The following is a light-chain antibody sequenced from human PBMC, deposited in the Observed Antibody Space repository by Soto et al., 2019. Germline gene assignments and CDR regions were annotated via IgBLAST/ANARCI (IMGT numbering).Light chain of an antibody. CDR1: KLGDKY. CDR3: QAWDSSTAV. V-gene: IGLV3-1*01. CDR2: QDT. J-gene: IGLJ2*01. Sequence: SYELTQPPSVSVSPGQTASITCSGDKLGDKYACWYQQKPGQSPVLVIYQDTKRPSGIPERFSGSNSGNTATLTISGTQAMDEADYYCQAWDSSTAVFXXGTXXXXL.